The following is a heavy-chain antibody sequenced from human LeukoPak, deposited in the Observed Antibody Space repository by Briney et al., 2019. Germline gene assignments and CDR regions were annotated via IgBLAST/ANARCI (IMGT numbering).Heavy chain of an antibody. CDR2: INHSGST. Sequence: PSETLSLTCAVYGGSFSGYYWSWLRQPPGKGLEWIGEINHSGSTNYNPSLKSPVTISVDTSKNQFSLKLSSVTAADTAVYYCARGDSFYDSSGLGYWGQGTLVTVSS. D-gene: IGHD3-22*01. J-gene: IGHJ4*02. CDR3: ARGDSFYDSSGLGY. V-gene: IGHV4-34*01. CDR1: GGSFSGYY.